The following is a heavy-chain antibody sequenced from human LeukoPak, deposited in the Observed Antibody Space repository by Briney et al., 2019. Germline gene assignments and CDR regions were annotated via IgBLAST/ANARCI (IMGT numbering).Heavy chain of an antibody. CDR3: ARAYDYVWGSYRSDAFDI. D-gene: IGHD3-16*02. CDR1: GFTFSSYW. V-gene: IGHV3-7*04. Sequence: PGGSLRLSCAASGFTFSSYWMSWVRQAPGKGLEWVANIKQDGSEKYHVDSVKGRFTISRDNAKNSLWLQMNSLRAEDTAVYCCARAYDYVWGSYRSDAFDIWGQGTMVTVSS. CDR2: IKQDGSEK. J-gene: IGHJ3*02.